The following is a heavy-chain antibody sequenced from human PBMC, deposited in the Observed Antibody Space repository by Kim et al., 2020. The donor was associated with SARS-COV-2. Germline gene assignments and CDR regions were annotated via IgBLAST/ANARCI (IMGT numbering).Heavy chain of an antibody. V-gene: IGHV3-53*01. CDR1: GFTVSSNY. Sequence: GGSLRLSCAASGFTVSSNYMSWVRQAPGKGLEWVSVIYSGGSTYYADSVKGRFTISRDNSKNTLYLQMNSLRAEDTAVYYCARVLYYYDSSGYYGGDYYFDYWGQGTLVTVSS. J-gene: IGHJ4*02. D-gene: IGHD3-22*01. CDR2: IYSGGST. CDR3: ARVLYYYDSSGYYGGDYYFDY.